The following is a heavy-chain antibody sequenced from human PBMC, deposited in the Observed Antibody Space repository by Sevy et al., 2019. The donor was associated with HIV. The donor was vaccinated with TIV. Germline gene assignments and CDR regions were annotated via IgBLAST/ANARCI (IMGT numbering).Heavy chain of an antibody. J-gene: IGHJ5*02. D-gene: IGHD6-13*01. CDR2: IDYSGST. Sequence: SETLSLTCTVSGGSISSYYWSWIRQPPGKGLEWIGYIDYSGSTNYNPSLKSRVTISVDTSKNQLSLKLSSVTAADTAVYYCARGLEQQLNNWFDPWGQGTLVTVSS. CDR1: GGSISSYY. V-gene: IGHV4-59*01. CDR3: ARGLEQQLNNWFDP.